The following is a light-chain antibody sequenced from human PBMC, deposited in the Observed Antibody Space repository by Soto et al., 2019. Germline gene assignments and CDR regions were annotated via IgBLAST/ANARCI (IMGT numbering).Light chain of an antibody. J-gene: IGLJ1*01. CDR2: EVT. CDR3: FSYTGISTSLFD. CDR1: SRDIGTSNL. V-gene: IGLV2-23*02. Sequence: QSVLPQPASVSGSPGQSITISCTGTSRDIGTSNLVSWYQQYPGKAPKLMIYEVTKRPSGISSRFSGSKSGNTASLTISGLQPEDEADYYSFSYTGISTSLFDFGTGTKVTVL.